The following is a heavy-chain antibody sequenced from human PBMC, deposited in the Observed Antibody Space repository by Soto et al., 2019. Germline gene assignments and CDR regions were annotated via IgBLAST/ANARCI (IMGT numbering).Heavy chain of an antibody. CDR2: INAGNGNT. V-gene: IGHV1-3*01. CDR1: GYTFTSYA. CDR3: AGTVVDATGGAFDI. Sequence: QVQLVQSGAEVKKPGASVKVSCKASGYTFTSYAMHWVRQAPGQRLEWMGWINAGNGNTTYSQKFQGRVTITRDTSASTAYMELSSMRSEDTAVYYCAGTVVDATGGAFDIWGQGTMVTVSS. J-gene: IGHJ3*02. D-gene: IGHD2-15*01.